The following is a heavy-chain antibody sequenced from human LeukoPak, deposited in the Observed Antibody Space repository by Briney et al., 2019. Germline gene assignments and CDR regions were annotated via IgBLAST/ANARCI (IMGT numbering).Heavy chain of an antibody. J-gene: IGHJ4*02. V-gene: IGHV1-18*01. D-gene: IGHD6-19*01. CDR1: GYTFTSYG. CDR2: ISAYNGNT. CDR3: ARDSGSGWSYYFNY. Sequence: ASVKVSFKASGYTFTSYGICWVRQAHGQGHEWVGWISAYNGNTNYEQKLQGRVTMTTDTSTSTAYMERRSLRSDDRAVYDCARDSGSGWSYYFNYWGQGTLVTVSS.